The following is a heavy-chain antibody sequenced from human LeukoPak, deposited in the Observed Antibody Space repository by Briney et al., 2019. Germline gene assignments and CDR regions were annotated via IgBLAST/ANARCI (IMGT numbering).Heavy chain of an antibody. CDR3: AIALRMVRDLTPSGY. CDR2: ISAYNGNT. Sequence: GASVKVSCKASGYTFTSYGISWVRQAPGQGLEWMGWISAYNGNTNYAQKLQGRVTMTTDTSTSTAYMELRSLRSDDTAVYYCAIALRMVRDLTPSGYWGQGTLVTVSS. CDR1: GYTFTSYG. V-gene: IGHV1-18*01. J-gene: IGHJ4*02. D-gene: IGHD3-10*01.